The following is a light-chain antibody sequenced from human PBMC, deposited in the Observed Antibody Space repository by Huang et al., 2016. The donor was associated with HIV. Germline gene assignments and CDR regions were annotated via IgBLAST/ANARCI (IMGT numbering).Light chain of an antibody. V-gene: IGKV3-11*01. CDR1: QSVSSY. Sequence: EIVLTQSPATLSLSPGERATLSCRASQSVSSYLAWYQQKLGQAPRLLIYDASNRATDIPARFSGSGSGTDFTLTISSLEPEDFAVYYCQQRSNWPSITFGQGTRLEIK. CDR2: DAS. CDR3: QQRSNWPSIT. J-gene: IGKJ5*01.